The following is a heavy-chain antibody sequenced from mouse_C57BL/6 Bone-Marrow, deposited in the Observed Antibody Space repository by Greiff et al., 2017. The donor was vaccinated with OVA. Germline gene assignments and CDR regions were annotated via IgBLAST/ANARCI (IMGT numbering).Heavy chain of an antibody. Sequence: VQLQQSGPELVKPGASVKMSCKASGYTFTDYNMHWVKQSHGKSLEWIGYINPNNGGTSYNQKFKGKATLTVNKSSSTAYMELRSLTSEDSAVYYCTAQAFYAMDYWGQGTSVTVSS. D-gene: IGHD3-2*02. CDR2: INPNNGGT. CDR3: TAQAFYAMDY. V-gene: IGHV1-22*01. CDR1: GYTFTDYN. J-gene: IGHJ4*01.